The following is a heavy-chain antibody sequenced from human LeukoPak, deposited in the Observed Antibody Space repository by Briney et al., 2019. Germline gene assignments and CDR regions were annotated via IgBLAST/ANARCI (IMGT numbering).Heavy chain of an antibody. J-gene: IGHJ1*01. D-gene: IGHD2-21*01. CDR3: ARDGDLEYFQH. Sequence: RSGGSLRLSCAASGFTVSSNYMSWVRQAPGKGLEWVSVIYSGGSTYYADSVKGRFTIPKDNSKNTLYLQMNSLRAEDTAVYYSARDGDLEYFQHWGQGTLVTVSS. CDR1: GFTVSSNY. V-gene: IGHV3-66*01. CDR2: IYSGGST.